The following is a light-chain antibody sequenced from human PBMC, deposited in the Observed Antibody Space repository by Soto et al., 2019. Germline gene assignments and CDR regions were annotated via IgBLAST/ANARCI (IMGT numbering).Light chain of an antibody. Sequence: DIQMTQSPSSLSASVGDRVTITCRASQSISSNLNWYQQKPGEAPKLLIYVASSLQGGVPSRFSGSESGTDFTLTISSLQPDDFATYYCQQSYSTPYTFGQGTKLEIK. CDR3: QQSYSTPYT. CDR1: QSISSN. V-gene: IGKV1-39*01. CDR2: VAS. J-gene: IGKJ2*01.